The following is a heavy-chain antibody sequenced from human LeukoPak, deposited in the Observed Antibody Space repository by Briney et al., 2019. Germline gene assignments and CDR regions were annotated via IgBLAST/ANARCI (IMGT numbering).Heavy chain of an antibody. CDR3: ARDYGGILVAETFDY. J-gene: IGHJ4*02. Sequence: SVKVSCKASGCTFSSSYAISWVRQALGQGLEWMGDIIPISGTTNYAQKFQGRVTITADESTRTAYMELSSLTSEDTAVYYCARDYGGILVAETFDYWGQGTLVTVSS. D-gene: IGHD5-12*01. V-gene: IGHV1-69*13. CDR1: GCTFSSSYA. CDR2: IIPISGTT.